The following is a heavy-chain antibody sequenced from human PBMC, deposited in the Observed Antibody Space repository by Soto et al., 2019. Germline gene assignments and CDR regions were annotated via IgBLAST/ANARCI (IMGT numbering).Heavy chain of an antibody. V-gene: IGHV3-23*02. CDR2: ISGGGVDT. J-gene: IGHJ4*02. CDR3: AKEAAGIGVPVFDS. Sequence: EVPLLESGGGLVQPGGSLRLSCAASGFTFSNYAMSWVRQAPGKGPEWVSGISGGGVDTYYVDSVKGRFIISRDNSRNTLSLQMSTLRADDAAVYYCAKEAAGIGVPVFDSWGQGTLVTVSS. CDR1: GFTFSNYA. D-gene: IGHD3-3*01.